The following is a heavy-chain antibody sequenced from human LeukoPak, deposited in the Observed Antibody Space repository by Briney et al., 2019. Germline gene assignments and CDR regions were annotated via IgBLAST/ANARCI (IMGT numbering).Heavy chain of an antibody. V-gene: IGHV3-7*01. J-gene: IGHJ3*02. CDR1: GFTFSTSW. D-gene: IGHD5-12*01. Sequence: PGGSLRLSCAASGFTFSTSWMTWVRQAPGKGLEWLGNINPDGSTTKYVDSVKGRFTFSRDNAKNSLYLQMYSLRVEDTAVFYCATDSGYNAFDIWGQGTMVTVSS. CDR3: ATDSGYNAFDI. CDR2: INPDGSTT.